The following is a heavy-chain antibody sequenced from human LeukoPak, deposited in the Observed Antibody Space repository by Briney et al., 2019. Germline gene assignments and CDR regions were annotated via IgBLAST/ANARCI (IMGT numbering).Heavy chain of an antibody. D-gene: IGHD6-19*01. CDR2: ISYDGGNK. J-gene: IGHJ4*02. CDR3: ARDIAVAGSRRFDY. Sequence: GGSLRLSCAASGFTFSSYAMHWVRQAPGKGLEWVAVISYDGGNKYYADSVKGRFTISRDNSKNTLYLQMNSLRAEDTAVYYCARDIAVAGSRRFDYWGQGTLVTVSS. V-gene: IGHV3-30-3*01. CDR1: GFTFSSYA.